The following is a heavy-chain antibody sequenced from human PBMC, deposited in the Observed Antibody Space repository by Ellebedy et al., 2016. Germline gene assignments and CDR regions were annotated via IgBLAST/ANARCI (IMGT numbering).Heavy chain of an antibody. CDR2: INHSGST. J-gene: IGHJ1*01. Sequence: SETLSLXCAVYGGSLSGYSWSWIRQPPGKGLEWIGEINHSGSTNYNPSLKSRVTISVDKSKNQFSLKLSSVTAADTAVYYCARGSSWYRGYFQHWGQGTLVTVSS. V-gene: IGHV4-34*01. CDR1: GGSLSGYS. CDR3: ARGSSWYRGYFQH. D-gene: IGHD6-13*01.